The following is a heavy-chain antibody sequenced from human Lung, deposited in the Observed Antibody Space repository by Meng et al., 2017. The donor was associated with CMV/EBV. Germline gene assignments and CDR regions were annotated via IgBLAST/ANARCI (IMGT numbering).Heavy chain of an antibody. V-gene: IGHV4-4*02. CDR2: IFHGGIT. CDR1: GASISNDNW. CDR3: ARAYCGGDCYSGFDY. D-gene: IGHD2-21*01. J-gene: IGHJ4*02. Sequence: SETLSLTCAVSGASISNDNWWSWVRQPPGKGLEWIGEIFHGGITNYNPSLKSRLTISEDKSNNQFSLKLTSVTAADTAMYYCARAYCGGDCYSGFDYWGQGILVTVSS.